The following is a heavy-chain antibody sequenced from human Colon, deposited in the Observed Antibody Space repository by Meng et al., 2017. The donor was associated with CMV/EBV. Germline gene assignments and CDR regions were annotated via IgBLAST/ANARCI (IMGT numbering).Heavy chain of an antibody. D-gene: IGHD6-19*01. CDR3: VAYARDASWQWPTDY. J-gene: IGHJ4*02. CDR2: IYDGGST. Sequence: GSLRLSCAVSGDYFNSSNYYRGWIRQPPGKGLEWIGVIYDGGSTSYNPSLKSRVTISVDTFENQFSVKVSSVTAADTAVYYCVAYARDASWQWPTDYWGQGTLVTSPQ. CDR1: GDYFNSSNYY. V-gene: IGHV4-39*01.